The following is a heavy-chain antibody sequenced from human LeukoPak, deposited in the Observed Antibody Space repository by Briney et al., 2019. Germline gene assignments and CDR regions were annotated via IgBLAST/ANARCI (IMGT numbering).Heavy chain of an antibody. Sequence: TLSLTCAVSGGSISSGGYSWSWIRQPPGKGLEWIGYIYHSGSTYYNPSLKSRVTISVDRSKNQFSLKLSPVTAADTAVYYCARGDYYDSSGYSWFDPWGQGTLVTVSS. D-gene: IGHD3-22*01. CDR1: GGSISSGGYS. J-gene: IGHJ5*02. V-gene: IGHV4-30-2*01. CDR3: ARGDYYDSSGYSWFDP. CDR2: IYHSGST.